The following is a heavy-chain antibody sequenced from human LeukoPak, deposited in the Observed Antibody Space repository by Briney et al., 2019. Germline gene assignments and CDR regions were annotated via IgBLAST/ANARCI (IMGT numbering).Heavy chain of an antibody. CDR2: INRSGST. Sequence: SETLSLTCAVYGGSFSGDYWSCIRQPPGKGLEWIGEINRSGSTNYNPSLKSRVTISLDTSKNQFSLSLSSVTAADTAVYYCAREGARVTLDWGQGTLFTVSS. J-gene: IGHJ4*02. CDR3: AREGARVTLD. D-gene: IGHD4-17*01. CDR1: GGSFSGDY. V-gene: IGHV4-34*01.